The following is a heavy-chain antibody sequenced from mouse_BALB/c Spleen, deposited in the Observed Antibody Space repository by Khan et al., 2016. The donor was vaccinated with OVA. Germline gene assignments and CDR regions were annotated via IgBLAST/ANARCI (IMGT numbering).Heavy chain of an antibody. CDR2: INPTSGYT. CDR1: GYTFTTYW. CDR3: TRDRIDY. Sequence: VELVKSGAELAKPGASVKMSCKASGYTFTTYWMHWVKQRPGQGLEWIGYINPTSGYTDYNEKFKDRATLSADKSSSTAYMQLSSLTSEDSAVYYCTRDRIDYWGQGTTLTVSS. J-gene: IGHJ2*01. V-gene: IGHV1-7*01.